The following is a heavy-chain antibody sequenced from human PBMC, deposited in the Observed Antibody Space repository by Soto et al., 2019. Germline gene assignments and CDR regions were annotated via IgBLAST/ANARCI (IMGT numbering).Heavy chain of an antibody. CDR3: ARGVTARGGVIVTMWYLDY. J-gene: IGHJ4*02. D-gene: IGHD3-16*02. CDR2: ISAYNGNT. CDR1: GYTFTSYG. Sequence: QVQLVQSGAEVKKPGASVKVSCKASGYTFTSYGISWVRQAPGQGLEWMGWISAYNGNTNYAQKLQGRVTMTTDTSTSTADMELRSLRSDDTAVYYCARGVTARGGVIVTMWYLDYWGQGTLVTVSS. V-gene: IGHV1-18*01.